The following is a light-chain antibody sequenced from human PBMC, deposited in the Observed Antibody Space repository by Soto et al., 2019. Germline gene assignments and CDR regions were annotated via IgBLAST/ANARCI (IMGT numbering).Light chain of an antibody. CDR1: QSVSSD. CDR3: QQYNDWPPIT. Sequence: EVVMTQSPATLSLSPGERATLSCRASQSVSSDLALYQQKPGQAPRLLIYGASTRATDIPARFSGGGSGTEFTLTISNLQSEDFGIYYCQQYNDWPPITFGPGTKVDIK. J-gene: IGKJ3*01. CDR2: GAS. V-gene: IGKV3-15*01.